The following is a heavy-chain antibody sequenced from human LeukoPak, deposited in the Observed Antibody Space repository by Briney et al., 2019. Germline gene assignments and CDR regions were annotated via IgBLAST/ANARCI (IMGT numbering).Heavy chain of an antibody. CDR3: ATGTGTTEFDY. V-gene: IGHV4-39*07. CDR1: GGSISSSSYY. Sequence: SETLSLTCSVTGGSISSSSYYWGWIRQPPGKGLEWIGNIYYSGSTYYNPSLKSRVTISVDTSKNQFSLKLSSVTAADTAVYYCATGTGTTEFDYWGQGTLVTVSS. D-gene: IGHD1-7*01. J-gene: IGHJ4*02. CDR2: IYYSGST.